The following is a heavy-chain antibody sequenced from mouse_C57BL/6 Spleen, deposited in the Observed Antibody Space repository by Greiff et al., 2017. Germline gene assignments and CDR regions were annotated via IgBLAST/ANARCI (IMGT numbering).Heavy chain of an antibody. J-gene: IGHJ4*01. CDR1: GYAFSSSW. D-gene: IGHD2-1*01. Sequence: VKLMESGPELVKPGASVKISCKASGYAFSSSWMNWVKQRPGKGLEWIGRIYPGDGDTNYNGKFKGKATLTADKSSSTAYMQLSSLTSEDSAVYFCARSYGNYERDYYAMDYWGQGTSVTVSS. CDR2: IYPGDGDT. V-gene: IGHV1-82*01. CDR3: ARSYGNYERDYYAMDY.